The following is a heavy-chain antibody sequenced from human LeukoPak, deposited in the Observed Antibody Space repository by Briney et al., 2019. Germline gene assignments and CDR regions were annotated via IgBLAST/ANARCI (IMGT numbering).Heavy chain of an antibody. V-gene: IGHV3-23*01. CDR3: GDRGTSLFTPY. D-gene: IGHD2-15*01. J-gene: IGHJ4*02. CDR1: GFTFSSYA. CDR2: ISGSGGST. Sequence: GGSLRLSCAASGFTFSSYAMNWVRQAPGKGLEWVSAISGSGGSTYYADSVKGRFTISRDNSKNTLYLQVNSLRAEDTAVYYCGDRGTSLFTPYWGQGTLVTVSS.